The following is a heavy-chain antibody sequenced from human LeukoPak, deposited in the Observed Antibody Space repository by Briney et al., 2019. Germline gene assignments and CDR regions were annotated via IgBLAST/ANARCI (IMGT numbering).Heavy chain of an antibody. CDR1: GGSISSYY. Sequence: SETLSLTCTVSGGSISSYYWSWIRQPPGKGLEWIGYIYYSGSTNYNPSLKSRVTISVDTSKNQFSLKLSSVTAADMAVYYCARRPIGWLAFDIWGQGTMVTVSS. V-gene: IGHV4-59*08. CDR2: IYYSGST. D-gene: IGHD6-19*01. CDR3: ARRPIGWLAFDI. J-gene: IGHJ3*02.